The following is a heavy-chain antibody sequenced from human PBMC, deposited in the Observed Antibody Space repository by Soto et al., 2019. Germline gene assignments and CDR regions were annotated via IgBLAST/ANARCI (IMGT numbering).Heavy chain of an antibody. CDR1: AGSIGSSSYY. D-gene: IGHD3-10*01. V-gene: IGHV4-39*02. J-gene: IGHJ4*02. Sequence: SETLSLTSPVSAGSIGSSSYYWGWIRQPPGKGLEWIGNIYYSGSAYYNPSLKSRVTISVDMSKNNFSLKLSSVTAADTAVYYCARRGESRPVDYWGQGTLVTVSS. CDR2: IYYSGSA. CDR3: ARRGESRPVDY.